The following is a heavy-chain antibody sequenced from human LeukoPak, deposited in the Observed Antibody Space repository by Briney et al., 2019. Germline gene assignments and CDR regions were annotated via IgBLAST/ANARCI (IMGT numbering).Heavy chain of an antibody. D-gene: IGHD2-2*01. CDR2: ISSSSSYI. CDR1: GYTFSSYS. Sequence: GGSLRLSCAASGYTFSSYSMSWVRQAPGKGLEWVSSISSSSSYIYYADSVKGRFTISRDNAKNSLYLQMNSLRAEDTAVYYCARNLPAADYWGQGTLVTVSS. J-gene: IGHJ4*02. V-gene: IGHV3-21*01. CDR3: ARNLPAADY.